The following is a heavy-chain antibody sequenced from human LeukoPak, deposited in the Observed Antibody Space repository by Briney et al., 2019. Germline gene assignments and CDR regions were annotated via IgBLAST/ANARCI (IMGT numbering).Heavy chain of an antibody. CDR2: MKGDGSEI. Sequence: PGGSLRLSCAASGFTFSTYWMTWVRQAPGKGLERVANMKGDGSEIHYVDSVKGRFTISRDNAKNSLYLQMNSLRAEDTAVYYCARPAYTAAYDLWGQGTMVTVSS. V-gene: IGHV3-7*01. CDR3: ARPAYTAAYDL. J-gene: IGHJ3*01. D-gene: IGHD3-16*01. CDR1: GFTFSTYW.